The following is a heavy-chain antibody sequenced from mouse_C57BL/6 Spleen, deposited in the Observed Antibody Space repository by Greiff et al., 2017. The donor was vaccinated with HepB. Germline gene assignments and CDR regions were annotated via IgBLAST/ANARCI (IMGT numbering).Heavy chain of an antibody. V-gene: IGHV14-4*01. CDR3: TIYSKAWFAY. J-gene: IGHJ3*01. CDR1: GFNIKDDY. Sequence: VQLQQSGAELVRPGASVKLSCTASGFNIKDDYMHWVKQRPEQGLEWIGWIDPENGDTEYASKFQGKATITADTSSNTAYLQLSSLTSEDTTVYYCTIYSKAWFAYWGQGTLVTVSA. D-gene: IGHD2-5*01. CDR2: IDPENGDT.